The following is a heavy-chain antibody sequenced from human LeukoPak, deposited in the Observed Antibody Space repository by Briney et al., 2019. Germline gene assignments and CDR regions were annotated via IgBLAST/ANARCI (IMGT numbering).Heavy chain of an antibody. CDR1: GFTFSTYW. CDR3: ARLNYYAYKGPDAFDV. V-gene: IGHV3-7*01. Sequence: GGSLRLSCAASGFTFSTYWMTWVRQAPGKGLEWVANIKQDGSEEYYVDSERGRFTISRDNAKNSLYLQMNSLRTEDTAVYSCARLNYYAYKGPDAFDVWGQGTLVTVSS. D-gene: IGHD3-16*01. J-gene: IGHJ3*01. CDR2: IKQDGSEE.